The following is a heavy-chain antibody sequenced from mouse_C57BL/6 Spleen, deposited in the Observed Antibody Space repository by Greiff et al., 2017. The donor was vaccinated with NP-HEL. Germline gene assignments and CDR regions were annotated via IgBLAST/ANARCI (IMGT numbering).Heavy chain of an antibody. CDR1: GYTFTSYW. D-gene: IGHD1-1*01. J-gene: IGHJ1*03. CDR2: IDPSDSYT. CDR3: ARDAYYYGSRVRYFDV. V-gene: IGHV1-59*01. Sequence: QVQLLQPGAELVRPGPSVKLSCKASGYTFTSYWMHWVKQRPGQGLEWIGVIDPSDSYTNYNQKFKGQATLTVDTSSSTAYMQLSSLTSEDSAVYYCARDAYYYGSRVRYFDVWGTGTTVTVSS.